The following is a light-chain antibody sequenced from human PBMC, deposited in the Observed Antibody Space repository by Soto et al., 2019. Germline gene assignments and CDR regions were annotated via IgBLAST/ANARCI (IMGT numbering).Light chain of an antibody. CDR2: AAS. CDR1: QGISSY. J-gene: IGKJ1*01. Sequence: AIRMTQSPSSLSASTGDRVTITCRASQGISSYLAWYQQKPGKAPKLLIYAASTLQSGVPSRFSGSGSGTDFTLTISCLQSEDFATYYCQQYYSYHQTLGQGTKVDIK. V-gene: IGKV1-8*01. CDR3: QQYYSYHQT.